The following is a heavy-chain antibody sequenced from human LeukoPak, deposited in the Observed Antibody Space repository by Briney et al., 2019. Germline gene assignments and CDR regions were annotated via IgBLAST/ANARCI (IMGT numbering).Heavy chain of an antibody. CDR1: GYTFSGYY. J-gene: IGHJ4*02. CDR2: INPNSGGT. Sequence: ASVKVSCKASGYTFSGYYMHWVRQAPGQGLEWMGWINPNSGGTKYVQKFQGRVTMTRDTSISTAYMELSRLRSDDTAVYYCASGSLAPYFDHWGQGPLVTVSS. V-gene: IGHV1-2*02. D-gene: IGHD3-16*01. CDR3: ASGSLAPYFDH.